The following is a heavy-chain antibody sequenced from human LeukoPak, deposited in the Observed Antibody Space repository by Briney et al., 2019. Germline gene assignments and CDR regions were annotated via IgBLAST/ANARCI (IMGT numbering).Heavy chain of an antibody. V-gene: IGHV4-34*01. J-gene: IGHJ4*02. CDR3: ARHPFGELSYYFDY. CDR2: INHSGST. D-gene: IGHD3-10*01. Sequence: SETLSLTCAVYGGSFSGYYWSWIRQPPGKGLEWIGEINHSGSTNYNPSLKSRVTISVDTSKNQFSLKLSSVTAADTAVYYCARHPFGELSYYFDYWGQGTLVTVSS. CDR1: GGSFSGYY.